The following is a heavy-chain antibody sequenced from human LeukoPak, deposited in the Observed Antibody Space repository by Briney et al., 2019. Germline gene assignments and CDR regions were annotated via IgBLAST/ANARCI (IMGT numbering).Heavy chain of an antibody. CDR3: ARDSEAYGMDV. V-gene: IGHV3-21*01. Sequence: GGSLRLSCAASGFTFSSYSMRWVSQAAGKGLEWVSSISSSSRYIYYADSVKGRFTISRDNAKNSLYLQMNSLRAEDTAVYYCARDSEAYGMDVWGQGTTVTVSS. J-gene: IGHJ6*02. CDR1: GFTFSSYS. D-gene: IGHD1-26*01. CDR2: ISSSSRYI.